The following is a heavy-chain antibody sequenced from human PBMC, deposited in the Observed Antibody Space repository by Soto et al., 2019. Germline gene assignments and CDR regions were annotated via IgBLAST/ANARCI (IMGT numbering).Heavy chain of an antibody. CDR1: GYTFINYD. V-gene: IGHV1-8*02. D-gene: IGHD6-13*01. J-gene: IGHJ5*02. CDR3: ARMASAGTLNWFDP. Sequence: QVQLVQSGAEVKEPGASVRVSCKASGYTFINYDISWVRQATGQGLEWMGWVNPGSGKADYASKFQGRVTMTRDASTGTAHLELSSLTSEDTAVDYCARMASAGTLNWFDPWGQGTLITVSS. CDR2: VNPGSGKA.